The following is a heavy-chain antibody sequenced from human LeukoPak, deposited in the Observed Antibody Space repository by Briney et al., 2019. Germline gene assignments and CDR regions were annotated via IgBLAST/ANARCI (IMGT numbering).Heavy chain of an antibody. D-gene: IGHD2-15*01. J-gene: IGHJ4*02. Sequence: GGSLRLSCAASGFTFSSYGMHWVRQAPGKGLEWVSVIRYGGGSKYYADSVKGRFTISRDNSKNTLYLQMNSLRTEDTAVYYCAKDREKCLYWCGARCYYFFDNWGQGTLVTVSS. V-gene: IGHV3-30*02. CDR2: IRYGGGSK. CDR3: AKDREKCLYWCGARCYYFFDN. CDR1: GFTFSSYG.